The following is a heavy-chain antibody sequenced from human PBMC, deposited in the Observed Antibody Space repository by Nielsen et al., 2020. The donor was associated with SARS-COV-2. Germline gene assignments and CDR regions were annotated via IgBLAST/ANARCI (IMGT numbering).Heavy chain of an antibody. D-gene: IGHD5-12*01. V-gene: IGHV4-4*02. CDR2: INHSGST. CDR3: ARGRVVATVSAIYYYYYGMDV. CDR1: GGSISSSNW. Sequence: SETLSLTCAVSGGSISSSNWWSWIRQPPGKGLEWIGEINHSGSTNYNPSLKSRVTISVDTSKNQFSLKLSSVTAADTAVYYCARGRVVATVSAIYYYYYGMDVWGQGTTVTVSS. J-gene: IGHJ6*02.